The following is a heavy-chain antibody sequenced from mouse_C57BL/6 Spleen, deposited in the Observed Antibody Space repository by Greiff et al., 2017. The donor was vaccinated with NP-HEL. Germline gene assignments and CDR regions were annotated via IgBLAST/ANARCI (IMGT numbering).Heavy chain of an antibody. D-gene: IGHD4-1*01. J-gene: IGHJ1*03. CDR3: ANWDWYFDG. CDR1: GYTFTDYY. Sequence: VQLQQSGAELVRPGASVKLSCKASGYTFTDYYINWVKQRPGQGLEWIARIYPGSGNTYYNEKFKGKATLTAEKSSSTAYMQLSSLTSEYSAVYVCANWDWYFDGWGTRTTVTVSS. CDR2: IYPGSGNT. V-gene: IGHV1-76*01.